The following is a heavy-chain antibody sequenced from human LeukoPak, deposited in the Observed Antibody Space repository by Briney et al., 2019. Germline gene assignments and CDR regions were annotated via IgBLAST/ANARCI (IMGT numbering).Heavy chain of an antibody. D-gene: IGHD6-13*01. V-gene: IGHV4-39*01. CDR3: ARLLRLDAAGPDY. J-gene: IGHJ4*02. CDR2: IYYSGST. Sequence: SETLSLTCTVTGDSIRTISYYWGWIRQPPGKELEWIGSIYYSGSTYYNPSLKSRVAIFVDTSKNQFTLRLNSVTAADTAVYYCARLLRLDAAGPDYWGQGTLVTVSS. CDR1: GDSIRTISYY.